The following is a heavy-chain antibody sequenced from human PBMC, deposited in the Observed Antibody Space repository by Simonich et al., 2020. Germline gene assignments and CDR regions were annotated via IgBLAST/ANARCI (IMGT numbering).Heavy chain of an antibody. D-gene: IGHD1-7*01. CDR1: GFPFSSYA. Sequence: EVQLLESGGGLVQPGGSLRLSCAASGFPFSSYAMSWVRQAPGKGVWWVSGISGRGVSKDYADSGKGRVTISRDNSKNTLYLQMNSLRAEDTAVYYCAKRSGVSITGTFDYWGQGTLVTVSS. V-gene: IGHV3-23*01. J-gene: IGHJ4*02. CDR2: ISGRGVSK. CDR3: AKRSGVSITGTFDY.